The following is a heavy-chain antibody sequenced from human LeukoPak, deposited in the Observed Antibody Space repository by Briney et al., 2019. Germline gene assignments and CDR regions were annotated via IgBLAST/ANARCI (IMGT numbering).Heavy chain of an antibody. CDR2: INAGNGNT. J-gene: IGHJ4*02. Sequence: GASVKVSCKASGYTFTNYAMHWVRQAPGQRLEWMGWINAGNGNTKYSQKFQGRVTITADESTSTAYMELSSLRSEDTAVYYCARAWVPPGYSSSWHHFDYWGQGTLVTVSS. V-gene: IGHV1-3*01. CDR3: ARAWVPPGYSSSWHHFDY. CDR1: GYTFTNYA. D-gene: IGHD6-13*01.